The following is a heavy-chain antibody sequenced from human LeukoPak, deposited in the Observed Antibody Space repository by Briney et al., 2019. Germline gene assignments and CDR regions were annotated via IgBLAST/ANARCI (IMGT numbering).Heavy chain of an antibody. D-gene: IGHD3-22*01. CDR2: IIPIFGTS. J-gene: IGHJ4*02. Sequence: ASVKVSCKASGVTFSRSAFSWARQVPGQRLEWMGAIIPIFGTSNYAQKFQGRLTITADESTSTAYMELSSLRSEDTAVYYCAKDRTSDSSDYSAWDSWGQGTLVTVSS. CDR3: AKDRTSDSSDYSAWDS. CDR1: GVTFSRSA. V-gene: IGHV1-69*13.